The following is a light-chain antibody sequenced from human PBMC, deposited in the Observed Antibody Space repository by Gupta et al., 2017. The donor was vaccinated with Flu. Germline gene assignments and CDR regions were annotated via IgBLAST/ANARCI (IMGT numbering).Light chain of an antibody. J-gene: IGLJ3*02. CDR1: GSSNY. CDR2: LVR. V-gene: IGLV2-14*03. CDR3: ASYKFATGHV. Sequence: GSSNYVSWYQQRPGKAPQLILFLVRYRPSGISDRVSGSKYTDRASLTISGLRTDDESDYYCASYKFATGHVFGGGTTVTVL.